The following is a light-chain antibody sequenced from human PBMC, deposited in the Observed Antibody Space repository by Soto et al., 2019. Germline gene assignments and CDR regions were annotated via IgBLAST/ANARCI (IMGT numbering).Light chain of an antibody. CDR3: QQYDNLPIT. Sequence: DIQMTQTASSLSASVGDRVTITCQASQDISNYLNWYQQKPGKAPKLLIYDASNLETGVPSRFSGSGSGTDFTFTISSLQLEDIATYYCQQYDNLPITFGQGTRLEIK. J-gene: IGKJ5*01. CDR2: DAS. CDR1: QDISNY. V-gene: IGKV1-33*01.